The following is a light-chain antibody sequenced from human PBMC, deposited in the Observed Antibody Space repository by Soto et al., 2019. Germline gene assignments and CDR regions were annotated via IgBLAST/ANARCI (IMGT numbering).Light chain of an antibody. CDR3: RSYTSGSTYV. J-gene: IGLJ1*01. Sequence: QSALTQPASVSGSPGQSITISCTGTSSDVGGYGYVSWYQQHPGKAPKLMIYEVSNRPSGVSNRFSGSKSGNTASLTISGLQAEDEADYYCRSYTSGSTYVFGTGTKVTVL. CDR2: EVS. V-gene: IGLV2-14*01. CDR1: SSDVGGYGY.